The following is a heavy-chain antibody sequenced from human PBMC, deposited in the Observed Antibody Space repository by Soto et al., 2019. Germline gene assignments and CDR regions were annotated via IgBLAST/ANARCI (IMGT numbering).Heavy chain of an antibody. CDR2: IDPRDSYS. CDR3: ARPSTGFCTKTTCQHYFGMDV. Sequence: GESLKLSCQASGYTFSAFWITWVRQMPGKGLEWMATIDPRDSYSNYSLSFQGHVTISADKSIGSAYLHWSTLEASDTAIYYCARPSTGFCTKTTCQHYFGMDVWGQGTTVTVSS. J-gene: IGHJ6*02. CDR1: GYTFSAFW. D-gene: IGHD2-8*01. V-gene: IGHV5-10-1*01.